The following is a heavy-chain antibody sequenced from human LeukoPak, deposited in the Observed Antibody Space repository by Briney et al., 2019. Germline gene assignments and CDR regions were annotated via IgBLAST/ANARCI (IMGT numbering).Heavy chain of an antibody. Sequence: ASVKVSCKASGGTFSSYAISWVRQAPGQGLEWMGRIIPIFGTANYAQKFQGRVTITTDESTSTAYMELSSLRSEDTAVYYCAGRERSGSYQRYAFDIWGQGTMVTVSS. CDR1: GGTFSSYA. J-gene: IGHJ3*02. CDR3: AGRERSGSYQRYAFDI. D-gene: IGHD1-26*01. CDR2: IIPIFGTA. V-gene: IGHV1-69*05.